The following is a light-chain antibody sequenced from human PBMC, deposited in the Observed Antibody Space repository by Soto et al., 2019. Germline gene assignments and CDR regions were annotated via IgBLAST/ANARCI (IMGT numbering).Light chain of an antibody. V-gene: IGKV1-5*03. Sequence: DIQMTQSPSILSASVGDRVTITCRASQSISSWLAWCQQKPGKAPNLLIHKASHLESGVPSRFSGSGSGTEFTLTISSLQPGDFATYYCQHYNTYPWTFGQGTKVDIK. CDR2: KAS. CDR3: QHYNTYPWT. J-gene: IGKJ1*01. CDR1: QSISSW.